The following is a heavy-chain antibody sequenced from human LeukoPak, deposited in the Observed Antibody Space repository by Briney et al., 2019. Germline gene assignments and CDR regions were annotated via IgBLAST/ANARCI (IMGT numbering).Heavy chain of an antibody. CDR2: IIPIFGTA. CDR1: GGTFSSYA. CDR3: ASSKPTLRYFDWLSHDY. D-gene: IGHD3-9*01. V-gene: IGHV1-69*13. J-gene: IGHJ4*02. Sequence: SVKVSCKASGGTFSSYAISWVRQAPGQGLEWMGGIIPIFGTANYAQKFQGRVTITADESTSTAYMELSSLRSEDTAVYYCASSKPTLRYFDWLSHDYWGQGTLVTVSS.